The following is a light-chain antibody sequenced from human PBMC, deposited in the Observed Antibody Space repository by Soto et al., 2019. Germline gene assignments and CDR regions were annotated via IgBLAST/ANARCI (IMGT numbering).Light chain of an antibody. CDR3: SAYTVSRTHV. CDR1: SSDVGAYNF. J-gene: IGLJ1*01. V-gene: IGLV2-14*03. Sequence: QSVLTQPASVSGSPGQSITISCTGTSSDVGAYNFVSWHQRHPGKAPKLMIYNVYDRPSGISYRFSGSKSGNTASLTISGLQGEDEADYYCSAYTVSRTHVFGTGTKVTVL. CDR2: NVY.